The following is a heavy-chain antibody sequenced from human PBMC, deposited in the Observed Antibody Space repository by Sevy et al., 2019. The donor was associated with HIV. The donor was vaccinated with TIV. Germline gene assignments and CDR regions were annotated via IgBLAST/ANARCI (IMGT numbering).Heavy chain of an antibody. J-gene: IGHJ5*02. CDR3: ARSVRAAGTFDP. CDR1: GLAFTRYA. CDR2: IKQDGSEK. V-gene: IGHV3-7*01. Sequence: GGSLRLSCAASGLAFTRYAMSWVRQAPGKGLEWVASIKQDGSEKYYVDSVKGRFTISRDNAKNSLFVQMNSLRAEDTAMYFCARSVRAAGTFDPWGQGTLVTVSS. D-gene: IGHD6-13*01.